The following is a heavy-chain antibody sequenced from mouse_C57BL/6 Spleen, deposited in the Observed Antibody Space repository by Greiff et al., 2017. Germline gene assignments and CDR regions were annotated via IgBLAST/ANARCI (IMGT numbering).Heavy chain of an antibody. CDR3: TRSRGSSSYAMDY. CDR2: IGPETGGT. CDR1: GYTFTDYE. Sequence: QVQLQQSGAELVRPGASVTLSCKASGYTFTDYEMHWVKQTPVHGLEWIGAIGPETGGTAYNQKFKGQAILTADKSSSTAYLELRSLTSVDSAVYYCTRSRGSSSYAMDYWGQGTSVTVSS. J-gene: IGHJ4*01. D-gene: IGHD1-1*01. V-gene: IGHV1-15*01.